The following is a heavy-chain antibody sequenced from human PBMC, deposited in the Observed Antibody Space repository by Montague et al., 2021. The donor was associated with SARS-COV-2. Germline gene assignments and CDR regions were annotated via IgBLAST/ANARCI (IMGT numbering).Heavy chain of an antibody. J-gene: IGHJ6*03. V-gene: IGHV4-34*01. CDR3: ARLGDGGSPSPILGVGPCYSYYVGCV. CDR2: IHHGGST. Sequence: SETLSLTCAVHGGSFSTYSWNWIRQPPGKGLEWIGEIHHGGSTNYNPSLKSRVTISADTSKNQFSLKLTSVAAADTAVYYCARLGDGGSPSPILGVGPCYSYYVGCVGGKDNTVTFS. D-gene: IGHD2-15*01. CDR1: GGSFSTYS.